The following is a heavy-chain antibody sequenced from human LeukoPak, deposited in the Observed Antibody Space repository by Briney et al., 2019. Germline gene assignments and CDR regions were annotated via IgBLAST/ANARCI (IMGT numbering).Heavy chain of an antibody. CDR2: ISPDGKTI. V-gene: IGHV3-74*01. Sequence: GGSLRLSCAASGFTFSRYWMHWVRQAPGKGLVWVSRISPDGKTINYADSVEGGFTVSRDNAKNTLYLQMNSLRAEDTAVYYCARDLREKDYWGQGTLVTVSS. CDR3: ARDLREKDY. J-gene: IGHJ4*02. D-gene: IGHD4-17*01. CDR1: GFTFSRYW.